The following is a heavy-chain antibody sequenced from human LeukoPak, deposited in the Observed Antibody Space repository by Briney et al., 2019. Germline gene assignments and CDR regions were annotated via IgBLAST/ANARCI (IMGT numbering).Heavy chain of an antibody. CDR3: ARDLVSGDSSGYYSSRASDY. CDR1: GFTFSSYA. J-gene: IGHJ4*02. D-gene: IGHD3-22*01. V-gene: IGHV3-30*04. Sequence: GGSLRLSCAASGFTFSSYAMHWVRQAPGKGLEWVAVISYDGSNKYYADSVKGRFTISRDNSKNTLYLRMNSLRAEDTAVYYCARDLVSGDSSGYYSSRASDYWGQGTLVTVSS. CDR2: ISYDGSNK.